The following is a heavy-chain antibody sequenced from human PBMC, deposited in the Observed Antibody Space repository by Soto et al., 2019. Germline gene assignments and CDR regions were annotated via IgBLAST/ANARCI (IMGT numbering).Heavy chain of an antibody. CDR3: ARERSADGYYYGMDV. Sequence: QVQLVQSGAEVKKPGSSVKVSCKASGGTFSSYAISWVRQAPGQGLEWMGGIIPIFGTANYAQKFKGRVTITADESTRTAYMELSSLRSEDTAVYYGARERSADGYYYGMDVWGQGTTVTVSS. CDR2: IIPIFGTA. V-gene: IGHV1-69*01. CDR1: GGTFSSYA. D-gene: IGHD6-13*01. J-gene: IGHJ6*02.